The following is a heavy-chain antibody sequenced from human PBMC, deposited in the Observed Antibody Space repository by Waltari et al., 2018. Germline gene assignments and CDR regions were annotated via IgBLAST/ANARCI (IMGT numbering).Heavy chain of an antibody. Sequence: QVQLVQSGAEVKKPGASVKVSCKASGYTFTSYGISWVRQAPGQGLEWMGWVSAYNGNTNYAQKLQGRVTMTTDTSTSTAYMELRSLRSDDTAVYYCARDVLSGRYDKWFAFDIWGQGTMVTVSS. CDR3: ARDVLSGRYDKWFAFDI. CDR1: GYTFTSYG. CDR2: VSAYNGNT. V-gene: IGHV1-18*01. D-gene: IGHD1-26*01. J-gene: IGHJ3*02.